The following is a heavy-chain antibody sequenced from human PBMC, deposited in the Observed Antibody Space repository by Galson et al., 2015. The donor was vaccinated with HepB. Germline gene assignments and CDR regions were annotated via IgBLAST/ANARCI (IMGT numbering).Heavy chain of an antibody. CDR1: GFTFSSYE. D-gene: IGHD3-22*01. CDR2: ISSSGSTI. J-gene: IGHJ4*02. V-gene: IGHV3-48*03. Sequence: SLRLSCAASGFTFSSYEMNWVRQAPGKGLEWVSYISSSGSTIYYADSVKGRFTISRDNAKNSLYLQMNSLRAEDTAVYYCATGTRPRYDSSGYYRPGQFDYWGQGTLVTVSS. CDR3: ATGTRPRYDSSGYYRPGQFDY.